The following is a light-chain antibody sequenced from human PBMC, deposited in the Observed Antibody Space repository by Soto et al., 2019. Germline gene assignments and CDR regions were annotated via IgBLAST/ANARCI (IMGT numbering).Light chain of an antibody. CDR2: GNS. Sequence: QSVLTQPPSVSGAPGQRVTISCTGSSSNIGAGYDVHWYQQLPGTAPKLLSYGNSNRPSGVPERFSGSKSGTSASLAITGLQAEDEADYYCQSYDSSLSGNVVFGGGTKLTVL. V-gene: IGLV1-40*01. CDR1: SSNIGAGYD. J-gene: IGLJ2*01. CDR3: QSYDSSLSGNVV.